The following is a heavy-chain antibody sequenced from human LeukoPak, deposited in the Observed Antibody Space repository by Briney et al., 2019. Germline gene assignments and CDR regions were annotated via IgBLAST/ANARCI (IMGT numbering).Heavy chain of an antibody. V-gene: IGHV1-69*04. Sequence: SVKVSCKASGGTFSSYAISWVRQAPGQGLEWMGRIIPIFGIANYAQKFQGRVTITADKSTSTAYMELSSLRSEDTAVYYCARASSTSLLLDYWGQGTLVTVSP. D-gene: IGHD2-2*01. CDR1: GGTFSSYA. J-gene: IGHJ4*02. CDR3: ARASSTSLLLDY. CDR2: IIPIFGIA.